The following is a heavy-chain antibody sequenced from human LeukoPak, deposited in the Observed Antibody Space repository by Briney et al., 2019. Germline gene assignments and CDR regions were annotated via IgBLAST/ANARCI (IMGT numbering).Heavy chain of an antibody. CDR3: ARVNSFRIVVGYYFDY. CDR1: GYTFTGYY. D-gene: IGHD3-22*01. Sequence: ASVKVSCKASGYTFTGYYMHWVRQAPGQGLEWMGGIIPIFGTANYAQKFQGRVTITADESTSTAYMELSSLRSEDAAVYYCARVNSFRIVVGYYFDYWGQGTLVTVSS. J-gene: IGHJ4*02. CDR2: IIPIFGTA. V-gene: IGHV1-69*13.